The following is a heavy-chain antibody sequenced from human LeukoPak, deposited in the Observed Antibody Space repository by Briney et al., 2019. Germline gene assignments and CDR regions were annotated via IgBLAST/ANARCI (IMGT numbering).Heavy chain of an antibody. CDR2: IKRDGSEK. Sequence: AGVSLRLSCAASGFTFSTYWMSWVRKAPGKGLECVANIKRDGSEKYYVDSVKGRFTIFKDDAKSSLYLQMNSLRAEDTAVYFCARVYTGNRWHFDYWGQGTLVTVSS. D-gene: IGHD2-2*02. CDR1: GFTFSTYW. CDR3: ARVYTGNRWHFDY. J-gene: IGHJ4*02. V-gene: IGHV3-7*03.